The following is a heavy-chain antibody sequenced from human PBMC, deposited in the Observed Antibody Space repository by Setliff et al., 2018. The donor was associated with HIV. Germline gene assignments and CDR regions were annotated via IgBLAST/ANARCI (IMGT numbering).Heavy chain of an antibody. V-gene: IGHV1-46*01. CDR2: INPSGGST. CDR1: GYTFTSYY. Sequence: ASVKVSCKASGYTFTSYYMHWVRQAPGQGLEWMGIINPSGGSTSYAQKFQGRVTMTRDTSTSTVYMELSSLRSEDTAVYYCASPADSSGYYPYDAFDIWGQGTMVTVSS. J-gene: IGHJ3*02. CDR3: ASPADSSGYYPYDAFDI. D-gene: IGHD3-22*01.